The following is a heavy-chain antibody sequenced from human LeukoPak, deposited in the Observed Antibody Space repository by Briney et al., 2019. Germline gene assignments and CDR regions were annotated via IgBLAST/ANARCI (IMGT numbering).Heavy chain of an antibody. CDR3: APPDVRRGYNFGYGVDGFGI. Sequence: GGSLRLSCVASGFAFNKFGMHWVRQAPGKGLEWVAFIRYDGTNEFYADSVKGRFTISRDNSKNTLYLQLGSLRVDDTAVYYCAPPDVRRGYNFGYGVDGFGIWGQGTMVTVSS. V-gene: IGHV3-30*02. CDR2: IRYDGTNE. J-gene: IGHJ3*02. CDR1: GFAFNKFG. D-gene: IGHD1-1*01.